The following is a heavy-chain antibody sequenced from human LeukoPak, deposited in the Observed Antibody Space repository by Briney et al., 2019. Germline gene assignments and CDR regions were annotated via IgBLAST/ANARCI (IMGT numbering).Heavy chain of an antibody. J-gene: IGHJ5*02. CDR2: IYYSGST. V-gene: IGHV4-59*01. D-gene: IGHD3-10*01. Sequence: SETLSLTCTVSGGFISSYYWSWIRQPPGKGLEWIGYIYYSGSTNYNPSLKSRVTISVDTSKNQFSLKLSSVTAADTAVYYCARVPYGSGSYLFHWFDPWGQGTQVIVSP. CDR3: ARVPYGSGSYLFHWFDP. CDR1: GGFISSYY.